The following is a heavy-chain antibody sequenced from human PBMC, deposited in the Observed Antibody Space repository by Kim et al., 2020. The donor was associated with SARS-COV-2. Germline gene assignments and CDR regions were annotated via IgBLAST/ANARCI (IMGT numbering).Heavy chain of an antibody. J-gene: IGHJ4*02. V-gene: IGHV4-39*07. D-gene: IGHD3-10*01. CDR3: ARDQRKYYGSGSYYFY. CDR1: GGSISSSSYY. CDR2: IYYSGST. Sequence: SETLSLTCTVSGGSISSSSYYWGWIRQPPGKGLEWIGSIYYSGSTYYNPSLKSRVTISVDTSKNQFSLKLSSVTAADTAVYYCARDQRKYYGSGSYYFYCGQGTLVTVSS.